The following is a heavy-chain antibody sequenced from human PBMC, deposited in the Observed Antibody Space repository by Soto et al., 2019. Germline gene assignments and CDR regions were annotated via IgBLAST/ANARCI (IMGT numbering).Heavy chain of an antibody. CDR1: GYMFTKYW. D-gene: IGHD3-22*01. J-gene: IGHJ5*01. CDR2: IDPADSDD. CDR3: ARRALDPSGRYYPYNWFDS. V-gene: IGHV5-51*01. Sequence: GESLKISCKGSGYMFTKYWIAWVRQMPGKGLEWVGLIDPADSDDRYSPSFECQVTISGDKSNISVYLRWDNLKTSDTATYFCARRALDPSGRYYPYNWFDSWGQGSEVAVSS.